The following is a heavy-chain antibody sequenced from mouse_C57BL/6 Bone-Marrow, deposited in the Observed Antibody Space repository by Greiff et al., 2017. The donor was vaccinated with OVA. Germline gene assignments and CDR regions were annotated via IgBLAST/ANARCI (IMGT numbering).Heavy chain of an antibody. CDR3: ARWTYYYGSFDY. D-gene: IGHD1-1*01. V-gene: IGHV5-16*01. Sequence: EVMLVESEGGLVQPGSSMKLSCTASGFTFSDYYMAWVRQVPEKGLEWVANINYDGSSTYYLDSLKSRFIISRDNAKNILYLQMSSLKSEDTATYYCARWTYYYGSFDYWGQGTTLTVSS. CDR2: INYDGSST. J-gene: IGHJ2*01. CDR1: GFTFSDYY.